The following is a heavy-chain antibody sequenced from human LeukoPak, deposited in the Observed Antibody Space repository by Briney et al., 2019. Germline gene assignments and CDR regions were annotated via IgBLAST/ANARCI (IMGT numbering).Heavy chain of an antibody. CDR1: GGTFSSYA. CDR3: ARVVVPATKTNWFDP. CDR2: INPNSGGT. V-gene: IGHV1-2*06. J-gene: IGHJ5*02. D-gene: IGHD2-2*01. Sequence: ASVKVSCKASGGTFSSYAISWVRQAPGQGLEWMGRINPNSGGTNYAQKFQGRVTMTRDTSISTAYMELRSLRSDDTAVYYCARVVVPATKTNWFDPWGQGTLVTVSS.